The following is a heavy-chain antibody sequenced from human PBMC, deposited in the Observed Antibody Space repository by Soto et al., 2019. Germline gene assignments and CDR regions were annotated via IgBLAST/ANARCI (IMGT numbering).Heavy chain of an antibody. D-gene: IGHD3-3*01. CDR1: GITLSRSA. CDR2: ISGSGGST. Sequence: GGSLRLSCAASGITLSRSAMSWVRQAPGKGLEWVSAISGSGGSTYYADSVKGRFTISRDNSKNTLYLQMNSLRAEDTAVYYCAKPLPYYDFWSGYSSAFDYWGQGTLVTVSS. CDR3: AKPLPYYDFWSGYSSAFDY. J-gene: IGHJ4*02. V-gene: IGHV3-23*01.